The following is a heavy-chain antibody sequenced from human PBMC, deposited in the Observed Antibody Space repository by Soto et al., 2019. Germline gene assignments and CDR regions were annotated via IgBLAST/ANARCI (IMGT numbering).Heavy chain of an antibody. CDR2: IYASGST. CDR1: DDSLSTYY. J-gene: IGHJ5*02. D-gene: IGHD2-21*01. Sequence: KTSETLSLTCNVSDDSLSTYYWSWIRQPAGKGLEWIGRIYASGSTNYNPSLKGRVSMSVDTSKKQFSLKMISVTAADTAMYYCARSAIPRGGWFRPWGQGVLVTVS. CDR3: ARSAIPRGGWFRP. V-gene: IGHV4-4*07.